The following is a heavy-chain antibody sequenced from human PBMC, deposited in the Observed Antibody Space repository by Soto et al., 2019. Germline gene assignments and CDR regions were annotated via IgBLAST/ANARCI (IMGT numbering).Heavy chain of an antibody. CDR2: IYYSGST. CDR3: ARDIVVVVAATISRYFDL. D-gene: IGHD2-15*01. J-gene: IGHJ2*01. CDR1: GGSISSGGYY. V-gene: IGHV4-31*03. Sequence: QVQLQESGPGLVKPSQTLSLTCTVSGGSISSGGYYWSWIRQHPGKGLEGIGYIYYSGSTYYNPSLKSRVTISVDTSKNQFSLKLSSVTAADTAVYYCARDIVVVVAATISRYFDLWGRGTLVTVSS.